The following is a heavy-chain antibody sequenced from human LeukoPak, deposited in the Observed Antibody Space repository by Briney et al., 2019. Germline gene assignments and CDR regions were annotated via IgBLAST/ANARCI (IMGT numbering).Heavy chain of an antibody. V-gene: IGHV3-33*08. CDR1: GFTFSSYA. CDR2: IWYDGSNK. CDR3: ASETAGAFDI. J-gene: IGHJ3*02. Sequence: AGGSLRLSCAASGFTFSSYAMHWVRQAPGKGLEWVAVIWYDGSNKYYADSVKGRFTISRDNSKNTLYLQMNSLRAEDTAVYYCASETAGAFDIWGQGTMVTVSS.